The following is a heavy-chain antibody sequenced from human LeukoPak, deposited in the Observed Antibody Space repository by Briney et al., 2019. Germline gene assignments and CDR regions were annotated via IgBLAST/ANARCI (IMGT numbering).Heavy chain of an antibody. D-gene: IGHD3-22*01. CDR2: ISGGGDAT. V-gene: IGHV3-23*01. CDR1: DFSFTTYA. Sequence: GGSLRLSCAASDFSFTTYAMSWVRQAPGKGLEWVSTISGGGDATYYADSVKGRFTISRDNSKNTLYLQMNSLRAEDTAVYYCAKGGLNYYDSSGPIIWGQGTLVTVSS. CDR3: AKGGLNYYDSSGPII. J-gene: IGHJ4*02.